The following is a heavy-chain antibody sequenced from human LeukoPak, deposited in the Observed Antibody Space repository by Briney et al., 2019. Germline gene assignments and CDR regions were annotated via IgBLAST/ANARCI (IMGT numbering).Heavy chain of an antibody. V-gene: IGHV3-7*01. CDR2: IKQDGSEK. J-gene: IGHJ4*02. Sequence: QPGGSLRLSCAAPGLTLSTYWMSWVRQAPGKGLGWVANIKQDGSEKYYVDSVKGRFTISRDNAKNPLYLQMNSLRVEDTAVYYCAKVAKYYYGSETYYFFDYWGQGTLVTASS. D-gene: IGHD3-10*01. CDR1: GLTLSTYW. CDR3: AKVAKYYYGSETYYFFDY.